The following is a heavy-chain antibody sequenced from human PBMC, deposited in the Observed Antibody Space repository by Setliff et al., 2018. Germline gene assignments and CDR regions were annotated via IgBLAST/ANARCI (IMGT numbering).Heavy chain of an antibody. CDR3: ATDGPVLNGDYIS. Sequence: SETLSLTCTVSGGSVSDSTYYWGWVRQPPGKGLEWIGSIYYSGSTYYNPSLRSRVTISVDTSKNQFSLNVNSVIAADTAVYYCATDGPVLNGDYISWGQGTLVTVSS. V-gene: IGHV4-39*07. CDR2: IYYSGST. CDR1: GGSVSDSTYY. D-gene: IGHD3-10*01. J-gene: IGHJ5*02.